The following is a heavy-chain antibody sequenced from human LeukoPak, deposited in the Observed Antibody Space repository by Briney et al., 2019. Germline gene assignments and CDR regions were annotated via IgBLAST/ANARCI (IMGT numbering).Heavy chain of an antibody. V-gene: IGHV4-34*01. Sequence: PSETLSLTCAVYGGSFSGYYWSWIRQPPGKGLEWIGEINHNGSTNYNPSLKSRVTISVDTSKNQFSLKLSSVTAAVTAVYYCARGLSPRISMVRGVRPPFRGVFDYWGQGTLVTVSS. CDR3: ARGLSPRISMVRGVRPPFRGVFDY. CDR2: INHNGST. CDR1: GGSFSGYY. J-gene: IGHJ4*02. D-gene: IGHD3-10*01.